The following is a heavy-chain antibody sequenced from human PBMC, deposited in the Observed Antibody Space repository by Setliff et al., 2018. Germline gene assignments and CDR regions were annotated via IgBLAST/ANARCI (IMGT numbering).Heavy chain of an antibody. D-gene: IGHD5-12*01. CDR2: VYHSGGT. CDR1: GGSVSGYY. CDR3: ARHVKVATEYFDC. Sequence: SETLSLTCSVSGGSVSGYYWSWIRQPPGKGPEWLGTVYHSGGTYYNPSLKSRVTMSVDTSKNLFSLKLNSVTAADTALYYCARHVKVATEYFDCWGQGTLVTVSS. V-gene: IGHV4-59*04. J-gene: IGHJ4*02.